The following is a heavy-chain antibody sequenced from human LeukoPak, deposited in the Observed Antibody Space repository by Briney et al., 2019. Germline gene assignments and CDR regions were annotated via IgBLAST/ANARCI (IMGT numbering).Heavy chain of an antibody. CDR3: AKVGGLGSYYTTYFDS. CDR2: ISWNGDTI. CDR1: GFTFDDVA. J-gene: IGHJ4*02. V-gene: IGHV3-9*01. Sequence: GGSLRLSCAASGFTFDDVAMFWVRQAPEKGLEWVSGISWNGDTIAYADSVKGRFTISRDSARESVYLQMNSLTAEDTALYYCAKVGGLGSYYTTYFDSWGQGTLVTVSS. D-gene: IGHD3-10*01.